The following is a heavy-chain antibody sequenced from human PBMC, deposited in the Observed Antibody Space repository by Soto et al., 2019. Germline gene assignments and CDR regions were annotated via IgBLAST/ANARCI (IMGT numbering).Heavy chain of an antibody. CDR2: IYYSGST. J-gene: IGHJ4*02. CDR3: ADQTANFYGSGNYYPPFDY. D-gene: IGHD3-10*01. CDR1: GGSISSGDYY. V-gene: IGHV4-30-4*01. Sequence: SETLSLTCTVSGGSISSGDYYWSWIRQPPGKGLEWIGSIYYSGSTYYNPSLKSRVTISVDTSKNQFSLKLNSVTAADAAVYFCADQTANFYGSGNYYPPFDYWGQGTLVTVSS.